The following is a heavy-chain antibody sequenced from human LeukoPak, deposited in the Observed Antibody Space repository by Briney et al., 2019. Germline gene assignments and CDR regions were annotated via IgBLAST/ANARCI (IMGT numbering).Heavy chain of an antibody. Sequence: PGGSLRLSCAASGFTFSSYAMSWVRQAPGKGLEWVSAISGSGGSTYYADSVKGRFTISRDNSKNTLYLQMNSLRAEDTAVYYCAKERRPNYDFWSGPHTDAFDIWGQGTMVTVSS. CDR1: GFTFSSYA. D-gene: IGHD3-3*01. V-gene: IGHV3-23*01. CDR2: ISGSGGST. J-gene: IGHJ3*02. CDR3: AKERRPNYDFWSGPHTDAFDI.